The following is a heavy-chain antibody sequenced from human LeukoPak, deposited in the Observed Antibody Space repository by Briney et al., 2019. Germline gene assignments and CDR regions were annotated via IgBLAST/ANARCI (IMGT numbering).Heavy chain of an antibody. CDR2: ISYDGSNK. V-gene: IGHV3-30-3*01. CDR3: ARDPYCSSTSCHYDAFDI. CDR1: GFTFSSYA. Sequence: GGSLRLSCAASGFTFSSYAMHWVRQAPGKGLEWVAVISYDGSNKYYADSVKGRFTISRDNSKNTLYLQMNSLRAEDTAVYYCARDPYCSSTSCHYDAFDIWGQGTMVTVSS. D-gene: IGHD2-2*01. J-gene: IGHJ3*02.